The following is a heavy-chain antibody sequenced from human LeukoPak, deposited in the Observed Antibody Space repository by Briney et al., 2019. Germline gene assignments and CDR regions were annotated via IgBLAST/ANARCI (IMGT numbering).Heavy chain of an antibody. CDR1: GFTFSSYA. J-gene: IGHJ4*02. Sequence: GGSLRLSCAASGFTFSSYAMSWFRQPPGKGLEWVSGIHRDGGIEYEDSVKGRSTISRDTAENTLSLQMNSLRDEDTAVHYCARDSGSSSWAYSWGQGTLVTVSS. CDR3: ARDSGSSSWAYS. V-gene: IGHV3-66*02. CDR2: IHRDGGI. D-gene: IGHD6-6*01.